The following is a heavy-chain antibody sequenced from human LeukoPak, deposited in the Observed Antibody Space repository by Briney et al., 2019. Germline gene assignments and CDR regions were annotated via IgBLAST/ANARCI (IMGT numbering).Heavy chain of an antibody. D-gene: IGHD1-1*01. CDR1: GYTFTSYG. J-gene: IGHJ6*04. CDR2: ISAYNGNT. CDR3: ARDSDWNTVNYYYGMDG. Sequence: ASVKVSCKASGYTFTSYGISWVRQAPGQGLEWMGWISAYNGNTNYAQKLQGRVTMTTDISASTAYMELRSLRSDDTAVYYCARDSDWNTVNYYYGMDGWGKGTTVTVSS. V-gene: IGHV1-18*04.